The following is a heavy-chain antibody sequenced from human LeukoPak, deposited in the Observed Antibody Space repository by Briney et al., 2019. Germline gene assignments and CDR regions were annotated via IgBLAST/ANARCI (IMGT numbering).Heavy chain of an antibody. Sequence: ASVKVSCKASGYTFTSYYMHWVRQAPGQGLEWMGIINPSGGSTSYAQKFQGRVTMTRDTSTSTVYMELSSLRSEDTAVYYCARGPLRYFDWLLFGEIDYWGQGTLVTVSS. CDR2: INPSGGST. J-gene: IGHJ4*02. CDR1: GYTFTSYY. D-gene: IGHD3-9*01. V-gene: IGHV1-46*01. CDR3: ARGPLRYFDWLLFGEIDY.